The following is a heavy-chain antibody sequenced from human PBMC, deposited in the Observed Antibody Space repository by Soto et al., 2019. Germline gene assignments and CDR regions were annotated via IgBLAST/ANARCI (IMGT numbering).Heavy chain of an antibody. Sequence: EVQVVESGGGLVQPGGSRRLSCAVSGLTFSTYNFNWVRQAPGKGLEWISFINPGTTTRHYADSVKGRFTISRDNAKNSLYLQMNSLTDADTAVYYCVRAWGASSYGYLYWGQGTLVTVSS. CDR1: GLTFSTYN. CDR2: INPGTTTR. D-gene: IGHD5-18*01. J-gene: IGHJ4*02. V-gene: IGHV3-48*02. CDR3: VRAWGASSYGYLY.